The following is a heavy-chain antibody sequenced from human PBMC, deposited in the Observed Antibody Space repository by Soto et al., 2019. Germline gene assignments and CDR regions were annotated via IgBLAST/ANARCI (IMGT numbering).Heavy chain of an antibody. CDR3: ARSLLSSSWYVDWFDP. Sequence: SETLSLTCTVSGGSVSSGSYYWSWIRQPPGKGLEWIGYIYCSGSTNYNPSLKSRVTISVDTSKNQFSLKLSSVTAADTAVYYCARSLLSSSWYVDWFDPWGQGTLVTVSS. CDR2: IYCSGST. J-gene: IGHJ5*02. D-gene: IGHD6-13*01. CDR1: GGSVSSGSYY. V-gene: IGHV4-61*01.